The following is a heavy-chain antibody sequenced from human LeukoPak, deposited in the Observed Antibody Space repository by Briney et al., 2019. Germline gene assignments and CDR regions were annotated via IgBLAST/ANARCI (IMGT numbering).Heavy chain of an antibody. CDR2: ISTYNDNT. Sequence: ASVKVSCKASGYTFTSYDISWVRQAPGQGLEWMGWISTYNDNTHYAQKLQGRVTMTTDTSTSTVYMELKSLRSDDTAVYYCAKIQSRIIAARPGNPAFDYWGRGTLVTVSS. J-gene: IGHJ4*02. D-gene: IGHD6-6*01. CDR1: GYTFTSYD. CDR3: AKIQSRIIAARPGNPAFDY. V-gene: IGHV1-18*01.